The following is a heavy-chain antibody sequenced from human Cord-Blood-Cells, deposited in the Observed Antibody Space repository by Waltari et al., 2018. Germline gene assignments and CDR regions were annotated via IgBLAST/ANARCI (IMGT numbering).Heavy chain of an antibody. J-gene: IGHJ6*02. V-gene: IGHV1-69*01. D-gene: IGHD3-10*01. CDR2: IIPIFGTA. Sequence: QVQLVQSGAEVKKPGSSVKVSCKASGGTFSSYALTWVRQAPGQGLEWRGGIIPIFGTANYAQKFQGRVTITADESTSTAYMELSSLRSEDTAVYYCASPWGPGYYYGMDVWGQGTTVTVSS. CDR1: GGTFSSYA. CDR3: ASPWGPGYYYGMDV.